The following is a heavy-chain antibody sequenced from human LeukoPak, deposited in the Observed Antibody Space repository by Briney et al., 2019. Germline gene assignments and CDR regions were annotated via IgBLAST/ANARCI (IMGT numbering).Heavy chain of an antibody. J-gene: IGHJ6*02. CDR1: GFTFSSYW. CDR2: IKQDGSEK. Sequence: PGGSLRLSCAASGFTFSSYWMSWVRQAPGKGLEWVANIKQDGSEKYYVDSVKGRFTISRDNTKNSLYLQMNSLRAEETAVYYCAREKHYYDSSGYLAHQYYYYGMDVWGQGTTVTVSS. CDR3: AREKHYYDSSGYLAHQYYYYGMDV. V-gene: IGHV3-7*01. D-gene: IGHD3-22*01.